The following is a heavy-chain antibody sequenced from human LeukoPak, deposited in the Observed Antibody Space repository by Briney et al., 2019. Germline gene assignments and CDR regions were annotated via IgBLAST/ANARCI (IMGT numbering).Heavy chain of an antibody. CDR3: ARDEYDILTEGDWFDP. D-gene: IGHD3-9*01. V-gene: IGHV1-46*01. CDR1: GYTFTSYY. J-gene: IGHJ5*02. Sequence: ASVKVSCKASGYTFTSYYMHWVRQAPGQGLEWMGIINPSGGSTSYAQKFQGRVTMTRDMSTSTDYMELSRLRSDDTAVYYCARDEYDILTEGDWFDPWDQGTLVTVSS. CDR2: INPSGGST.